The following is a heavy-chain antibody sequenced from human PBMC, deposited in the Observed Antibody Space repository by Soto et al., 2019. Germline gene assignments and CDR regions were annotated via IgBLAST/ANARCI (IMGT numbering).Heavy chain of an antibody. CDR2: VNPNSGNT. V-gene: IGHV1-8*01. D-gene: IGHD3-10*01. CDR1: GYTFTSYD. Sequence: ASVKVSCQASGYTFTSYDINWLRQATGQGLEWMGWVNPNSGNTGYAQKFQGRVSMTRNTSLTTAYMELSSLRSEDTAVYYRVRVFREKIVRNYYYCMDVWGQGTTVTVSS. J-gene: IGHJ6*02. CDR3: VRVFREKIVRNYYYCMDV.